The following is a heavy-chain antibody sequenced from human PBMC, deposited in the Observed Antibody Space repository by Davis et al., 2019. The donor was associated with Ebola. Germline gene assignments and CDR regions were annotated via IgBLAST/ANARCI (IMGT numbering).Heavy chain of an antibody. V-gene: IGHV1-18*04. CDR3: ARAQFPTTSDH. CDR1: GYTFTSYG. Sequence: AASVKVSCKASGYTFTSYGITWVRQAPGQGLEWMGWISGYNGDRNYSQNLQGRVTMTTDTSTSTAYMEVGSLRSDDTAVYYCARAQFPTTSDHWGQGTLVTVSS. D-gene: IGHD1-1*01. CDR2: ISGYNGDR. J-gene: IGHJ4*02.